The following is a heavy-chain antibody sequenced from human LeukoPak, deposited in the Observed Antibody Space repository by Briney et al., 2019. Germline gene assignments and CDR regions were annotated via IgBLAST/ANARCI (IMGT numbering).Heavy chain of an antibody. CDR2: IYYSGST. J-gene: IGHJ5*02. Sequence: SETLSLTCTVSGGSISSYYWSWIRQPPGKGLEWIGYIYYSGSTNYNPSLKSRVTISVETSKNQFSLKLSSVTAADTAVYYCARSRSSMNWFDPWGQGTLVTVSS. CDR3: ARSRSSMNWFDP. V-gene: IGHV4-59*08. CDR1: GGSISSYY. D-gene: IGHD2-2*01.